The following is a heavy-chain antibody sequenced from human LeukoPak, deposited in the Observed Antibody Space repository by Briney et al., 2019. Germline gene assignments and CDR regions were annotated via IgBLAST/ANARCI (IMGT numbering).Heavy chain of an antibody. Sequence: PSETLSLTCTVSGGSISSYYWSWIRQPPGKGLEWIGYIYYSGSTNYNPSLKSRVTISVDTSKNQFSLKLSSVTAADTAVYYCARAKQGDYSSTSCYFGYYYYYMDVWGKGTTVTVSS. V-gene: IGHV4-59*01. J-gene: IGHJ6*03. CDR3: ARAKQGDYSSTSCYFGYYYYYMDV. CDR2: IYYSGST. CDR1: GGSISSYY. D-gene: IGHD2-2*01.